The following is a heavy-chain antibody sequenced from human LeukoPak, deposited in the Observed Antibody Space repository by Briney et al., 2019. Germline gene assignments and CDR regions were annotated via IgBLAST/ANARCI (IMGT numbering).Heavy chain of an antibody. CDR3: ARGRYIVLMVYAKGGSFDY. CDR2: INHSGST. J-gene: IGHJ4*02. D-gene: IGHD2-8*01. V-gene: IGHV4-34*01. CDR1: GGSFSGYY. Sequence: KPSETLSLTCAVYGGSFSGYYWSWLRQPPGKGLEWIGEINHSGSTNYNPSLKSRVTISVDTSKNQFSLKLSSVTAADTAVYYCARGRYIVLMVYAKGGSFDYWGQGTLVTVSS.